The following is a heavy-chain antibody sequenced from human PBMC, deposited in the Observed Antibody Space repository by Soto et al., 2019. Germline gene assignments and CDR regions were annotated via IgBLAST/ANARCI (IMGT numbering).Heavy chain of an antibody. CDR3: ARDIAAAGRSRWFDP. D-gene: IGHD6-13*01. V-gene: IGHV4-4*07. CDR2: IYTSGST. Sequence: SETLSLTCTVSGGSISSYYWSWIRQPAGKGLEWIGRIYTSGSTNYNPSLKSRATMSVDTSKNQFSLKLSSVTAADTAVYYCARDIAAAGRSRWFDPWGQGTLVTVSS. CDR1: GGSISSYY. J-gene: IGHJ5*02.